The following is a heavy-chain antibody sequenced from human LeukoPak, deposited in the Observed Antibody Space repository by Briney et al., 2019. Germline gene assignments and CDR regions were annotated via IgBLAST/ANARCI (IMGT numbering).Heavy chain of an antibody. D-gene: IGHD2-21*01. J-gene: IGHJ4*02. V-gene: IGHV4-38-2*02. Sequence: SETLSLTCTVSGYSISSGYYWGWIRQPPGKGLEWIGSIYHSGSTYYNLSLKSRVTISVDTSKNQFSLKLSSVTAADTAVYYCARIASCGGDCHQYYFDYWGQGTLVTVSS. CDR2: IYHSGST. CDR3: ARIASCGGDCHQYYFDY. CDR1: GYSISSGYY.